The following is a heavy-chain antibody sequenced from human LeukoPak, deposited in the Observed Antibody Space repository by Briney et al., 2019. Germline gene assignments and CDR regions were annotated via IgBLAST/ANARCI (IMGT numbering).Heavy chain of an antibody. CDR3: VRDLVRGVHPVFYFDL. D-gene: IGHD3-10*01. CDR2: IRSKAYGGTT. J-gene: IGHJ2*01. CDR1: GFTFGDYA. V-gene: IGHV3-49*04. Sequence: GGSLRLSCTASGFTFGDYAMSWVRQAPGKGLEWVGFIRSKAYGGTTEYAASVKGRFTISRDDSKSIAYLQMTNLTADDTAVYFCVRDLVRGVHPVFYFDLWGRGTLVTVSS.